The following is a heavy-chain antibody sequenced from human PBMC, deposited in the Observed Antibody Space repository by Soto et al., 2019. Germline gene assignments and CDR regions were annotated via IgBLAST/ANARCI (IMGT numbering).Heavy chain of an antibody. CDR3: ARAGAAPYYFYVMDV. J-gene: IGHJ6*02. V-gene: IGHV1-18*01. CDR2: ISTYNGDT. CDR1: GYTFSTSG. Sequence: QVQLVQSGAEVRKPGASVKVSCKASGYTFSTSGMSWLRQAPGQGLEWMGWISTYNGDTNDPPKFQHRVTMTSDTATRTVYMELRSLRSDDTAVYYWARAGAAPYYFYVMDVWGQGTRVSVSS. D-gene: IGHD3-10*01.